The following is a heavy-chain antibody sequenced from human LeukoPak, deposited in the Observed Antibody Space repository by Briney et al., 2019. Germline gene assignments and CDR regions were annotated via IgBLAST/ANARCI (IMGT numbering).Heavy chain of an antibody. D-gene: IGHD3/OR15-3a*01. Sequence: GGSLRLSCAVSGFPFSSYAMSWVRQAPGKGLEWVSAIIGSGDTTYYADSVKGRLTISRDNSKNTVYLQMNSLTAEDTAVYYCVRGAWTAYYFDSWGRGTLVTVSS. CDR1: GFPFSSYA. J-gene: IGHJ4*02. V-gene: IGHV3-23*01. CDR2: IIGSGDTT. CDR3: VRGAWTAYYFDS.